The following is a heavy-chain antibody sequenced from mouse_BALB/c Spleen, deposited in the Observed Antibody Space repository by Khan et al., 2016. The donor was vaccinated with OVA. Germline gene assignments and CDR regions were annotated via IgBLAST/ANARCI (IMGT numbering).Heavy chain of an antibody. D-gene: IGHD2-14*01. CDR3: ARVYRGDIDY. CDR1: GYSITSGYG. V-gene: IGHV3-2*02. CDR2: ISYSGNT. J-gene: IGHJ2*01. Sequence: EVKLLESGPGLVKPSQSLSLTCTVTGYSITSGYGWNWIRQFPGNKLEWMGFISYSGNTNYNPSLKSRISITRDTSKNQFFLHLNSVTTEDTATSSYARVYRGDIDYWGQGTTLTVSS.